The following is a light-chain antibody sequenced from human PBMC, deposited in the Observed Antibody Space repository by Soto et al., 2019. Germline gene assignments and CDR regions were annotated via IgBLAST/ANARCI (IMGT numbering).Light chain of an antibody. CDR3: QQYYSTPYT. CDR1: QSVLYSSNNNNY. CDR2: WAS. Sequence: DIVMTQSPDSLAVSLGERTTVNCMSSQSVLYSSNNNNYLAWYQQKPGQPPKLLIYWASTRESGVPDRFSGSGSGTDFTLTISSLQAEDVAVYYCQQYYSTPYTFGQGTKLVIK. J-gene: IGKJ2*01. V-gene: IGKV4-1*01.